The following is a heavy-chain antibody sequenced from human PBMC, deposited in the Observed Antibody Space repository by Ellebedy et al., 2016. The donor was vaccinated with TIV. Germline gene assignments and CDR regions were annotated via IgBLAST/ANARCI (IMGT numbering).Heavy chain of an antibody. CDR1: GYTFTSFY. CDR3: ARGFDAFDI. CDR2: ITPSSGVT. Sequence: ASVKVSXXASGYTFTSFYMHWVRQAPGQGLVWMGIITPSSGVTTYAQNFQGRVTMVRDTSTSTVYMELSSLTSEDTAIYYCARGFDAFDIWGQGTMVTVSS. J-gene: IGHJ3*02. V-gene: IGHV1-46*01.